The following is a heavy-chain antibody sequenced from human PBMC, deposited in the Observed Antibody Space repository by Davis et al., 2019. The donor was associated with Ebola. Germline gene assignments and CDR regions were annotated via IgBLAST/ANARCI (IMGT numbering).Heavy chain of an antibody. CDR3: AREENVVVTATNYYYYGMDV. D-gene: IGHD2-21*02. Sequence: ASVKVSCKASGYTFTNYYMHWVRQAPGQGLEWMGMINPNDGRTIYAQKFQGRVTMTRDTSTSTVYMELSSLRSEDTAVYYCAREENVVVTATNYYYYGMDVWGKGTTVTVSS. CDR1: GYTFTNYY. V-gene: IGHV1-46*01. CDR2: INPNDGRT. J-gene: IGHJ6*04.